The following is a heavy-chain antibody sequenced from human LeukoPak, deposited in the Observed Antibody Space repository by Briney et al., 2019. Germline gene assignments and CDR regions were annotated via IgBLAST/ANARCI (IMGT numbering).Heavy chain of an antibody. D-gene: IGHD3-10*01. Sequence: ASVKVSCKAFGYTFTAYGVSRVRQAPGQGLEWMGWIDAYSGNTNYVQRFQGRVTMTTDTSTSTAYMELRSLRSDDTAVYYCARDRPGDEAFDIWGQGTTVTVSS. CDR2: IDAYSGNT. CDR1: GYTFTAYG. CDR3: ARDRPGDEAFDI. J-gene: IGHJ3*02. V-gene: IGHV1-18*01.